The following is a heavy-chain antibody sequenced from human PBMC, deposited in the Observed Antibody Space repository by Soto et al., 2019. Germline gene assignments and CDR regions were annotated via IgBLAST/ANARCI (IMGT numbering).Heavy chain of an antibody. CDR1: GGSISSGGYY. D-gene: IGHD6-6*01. CDR2: IYYSGST. CDR3: AGLSPRHEFDY. V-gene: IGHV4-31*03. J-gene: IGHJ4*02. Sequence: QVQLQESGPGLVKPSQTLSLTCTVSGGSISSGGYYWSWIRQHPGKGLEWIGYIYYSGSTSYNASLKSRLTISVDTSKNPFSLTLSSVTAADTAVYYCAGLSPRHEFDYWGQGSLVTVPS.